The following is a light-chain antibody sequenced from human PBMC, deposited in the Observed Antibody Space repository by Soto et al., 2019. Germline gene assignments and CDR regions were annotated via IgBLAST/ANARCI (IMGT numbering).Light chain of an antibody. CDR3: QQSYSTLRIT. V-gene: IGKV1-39*01. CDR2: AAS. Sequence: DIQMTQSPSSLSASVGDRVTITCRASQSISSYLNWYQQKPGKAPKLLIYAASSLQSGVPSRFSGSGSGTDFTLTISSLQPEDFATYYCQQSYSTLRITFGQGTRLEL. CDR1: QSISSY. J-gene: IGKJ5*01.